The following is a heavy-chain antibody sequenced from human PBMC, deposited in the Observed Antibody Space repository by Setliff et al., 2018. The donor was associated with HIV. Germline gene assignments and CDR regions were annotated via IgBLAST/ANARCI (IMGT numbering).Heavy chain of an antibody. J-gene: IGHJ6*02. Sequence: SETLSLTCTVSAVSIGGYSWSWIRQSPGKGLEWIGSIYSTDTTNHNPSLKSRVTISVDTSKNQFSLKLSSVTAADTAVYYCARTFGDLKHYNYYYTIDVWGQGTAVTVSS. D-gene: IGHD3-10*01. CDR3: ARTFGDLKHYNYYYTIDV. CDR2: IYSTDTT. V-gene: IGHV4-4*09. CDR1: AVSIGGYS.